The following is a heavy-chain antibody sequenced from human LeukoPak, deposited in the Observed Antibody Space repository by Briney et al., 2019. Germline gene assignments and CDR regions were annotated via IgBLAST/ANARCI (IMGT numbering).Heavy chain of an antibody. Sequence: ASVKVSCKASGYTFTIYGISWVRQAPGQGLEWMGWISPYDGNTRYAQKLQGRGTMTTDTSTSTAYMELRSLRSDDTAVYYCARDSGALRFLEWLPKGLDYWGQGTLVTVSS. CDR3: ARDSGALRFLEWLPKGLDY. J-gene: IGHJ4*02. V-gene: IGHV1-18*01. CDR2: ISPYDGNT. D-gene: IGHD3-3*01. CDR1: GYTFTIYG.